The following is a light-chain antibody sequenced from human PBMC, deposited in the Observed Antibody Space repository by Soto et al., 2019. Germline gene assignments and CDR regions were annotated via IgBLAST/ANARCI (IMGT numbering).Light chain of an antibody. CDR3: GTWDTSLTAGV. CDR2: GNT. CDR1: SSNIGAGYG. J-gene: IGLJ3*02. V-gene: IGLV1-40*01. Sequence: QSVLTQPPSVSGAPGQRVTISCTGSSSNIGAGYGVHWYQQLPGAAPKLLIYGNTNRPSGVPDRISGSQSGTSASLAITGLQAEDEADYYCGTWDTSLTAGVFGGGTKLTVL.